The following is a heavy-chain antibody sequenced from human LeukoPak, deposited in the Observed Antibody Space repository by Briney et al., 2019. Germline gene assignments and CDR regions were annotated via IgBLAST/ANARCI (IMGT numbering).Heavy chain of an antibody. J-gene: IGHJ4*02. CDR2: INHSGST. CDR1: GGSFSGYY. D-gene: IGHD6-19*01. V-gene: IGHV4-34*01. Sequence: SETLSLTCAVYGGSFSGYYWSWIRQPPGKGLEWIGEINHSGSTNYNPSLKSRVTISVDTSKNQFSLKLSSVTAADTAVYYCAISSGWRSYYFDHWGQGTLVTVSS. CDR3: AISSGWRSYYFDH.